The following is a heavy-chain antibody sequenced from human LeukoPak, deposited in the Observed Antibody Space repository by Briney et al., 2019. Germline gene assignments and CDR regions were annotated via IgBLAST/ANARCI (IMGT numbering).Heavy chain of an antibody. CDR1: GYSFTSYS. CDR2: ISAHNGNT. D-gene: IGHD1-14*01. CDR3: ARDLGNYLHF. V-gene: IGHV1-18*01. Sequence: ASVKVSCKASGYSFTSYSISWVRQAPGQRLEWLGWISAHNGNTKNAQEVQGRVTMTTDASTSTAYMEMRSLRSDDTAVYYCARDLGNYLHFGGQGTLVTVSS. J-gene: IGHJ4*02.